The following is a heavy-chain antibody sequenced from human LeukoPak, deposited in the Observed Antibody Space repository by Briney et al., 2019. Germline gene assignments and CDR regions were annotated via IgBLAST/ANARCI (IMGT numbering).Heavy chain of an antibody. D-gene: IGHD6-13*01. CDR3: ARVWAAAGTDPLLDY. CDR1: GGSISSYY. J-gene: IGHJ4*02. V-gene: IGHV4-59*01. CDR2: IYYSGST. Sequence: SETLSLTCTVSGGSISSYYWSWIRQPPGKGLEWIGYIYYSGSTNYNPSLKSRVTISVDTSKNQFSLKLSSVTAADTAVYYCARVWAAAGTDPLLDYWGQGTLVTVSS.